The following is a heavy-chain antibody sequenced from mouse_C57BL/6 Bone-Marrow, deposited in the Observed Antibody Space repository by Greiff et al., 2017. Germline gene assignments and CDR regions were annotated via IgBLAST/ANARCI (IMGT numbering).Heavy chain of an antibody. Sequence: EVQGVESGGGLVKPGGSLKLSCAASGFTFSSYAMSWVRQTPEKRLEWVATISDGGSYTYYPDNVKGRFTISRDNAKNNLYLQMSHLKSEDTAMYYCARERGGDYGGQGTSVTVSS. J-gene: IGHJ4*01. CDR3: ARERGGDY. V-gene: IGHV5-4*01. CDR2: ISDGGSYT. CDR1: GFTFSSYA.